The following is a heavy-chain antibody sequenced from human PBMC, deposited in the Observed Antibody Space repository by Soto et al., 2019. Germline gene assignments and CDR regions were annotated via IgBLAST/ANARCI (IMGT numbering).Heavy chain of an antibody. D-gene: IGHD1-1*01. V-gene: IGHV3-33*01. Sequence: SLRLSCAASKSIFTGYGMHWVRQTPGKGLEWVAVIRFDGTDEHYADSVKGRFTISRDNSKNQFSLKLSSVTAADTAVYYCARATWNDEHPLRHSGSAQDFDYWGQGTLVTVSS. CDR2: IRFDGTDE. CDR3: ARATWNDEHPLRHSGSAQDFDY. J-gene: IGHJ4*02. CDR1: KSIFTGYG.